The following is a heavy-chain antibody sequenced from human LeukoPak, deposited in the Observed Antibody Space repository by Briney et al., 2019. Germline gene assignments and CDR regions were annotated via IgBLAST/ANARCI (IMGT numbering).Heavy chain of an antibody. CDR3: ARMPVTRFFDI. Sequence: ASVKVSCKASGGTFISYAISWVRQAPGQGLEWMGRINPNSGGTNYAQKFQGRVTMTRDTSISTAYMELSRLRSDDTAVYYCARMPVTRFFDIWGQGTMVTASS. D-gene: IGHD4-17*01. V-gene: IGHV1-2*06. CDR1: GGTFISYA. J-gene: IGHJ3*02. CDR2: INPNSGGT.